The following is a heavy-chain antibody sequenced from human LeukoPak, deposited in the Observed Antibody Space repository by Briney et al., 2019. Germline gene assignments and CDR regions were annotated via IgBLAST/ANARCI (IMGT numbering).Heavy chain of an antibody. D-gene: IGHD5-12*01. Sequence: SETLSLTCTVSGGSISSHSWNWIRQPAGKGLEWIGHIYTSGSTNYNPSLKSRVTISVDTSKNQFSLKLSSVTTADTAVYYCARVGGYDWRLDYWGQGTLVTVSS. J-gene: IGHJ4*02. CDR1: GGSISSHS. CDR3: ARVGGYDWRLDY. V-gene: IGHV4-4*07. CDR2: IYTSGST.